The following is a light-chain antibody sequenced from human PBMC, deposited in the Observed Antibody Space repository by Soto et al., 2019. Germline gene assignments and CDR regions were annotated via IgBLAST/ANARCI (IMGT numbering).Light chain of an antibody. CDR2: DVY. J-gene: IGKJ5*01. Sequence: EIVLTQSPAKLALSPWERASLSCRASQSVTSYLAWYQQKHGPDHRLLIYDVYNRASGIQDRFSGSGSETDFTLTIRSLEPEDFAVYYCQQRSDWHLTVGQWTRLEI. CDR1: QSVTSY. V-gene: IGKV3-11*01. CDR3: QQRSDWHLT.